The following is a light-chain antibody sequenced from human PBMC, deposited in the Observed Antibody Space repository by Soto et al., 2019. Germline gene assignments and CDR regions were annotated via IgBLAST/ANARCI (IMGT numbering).Light chain of an antibody. Sequence: DIQMTQSPSSLPVSVGDTVIITCRASQTISSYLSWYQHKPGKAPKLLISAASTLQSEVPSRFSGSGSGTDFTLTISSLQPEDFATYYCLQTYSTPRLTFGGGTTVESK. CDR3: LQTYSTPRLT. V-gene: IGKV1-39*01. CDR1: QTISSY. J-gene: IGKJ4*01. CDR2: AAS.